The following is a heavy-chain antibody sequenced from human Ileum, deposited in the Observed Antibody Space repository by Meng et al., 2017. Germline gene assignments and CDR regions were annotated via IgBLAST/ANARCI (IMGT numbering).Heavy chain of an antibody. Sequence: SVKVSCKASGFTFTSSAVQWVRQARGQRLEWIGWIVVGSGNTNYAQKFQERVTITRDMSTSTAYMGLSSLRSEDTAVYYCAAVGLLARLYYFDYWGQGTLVTVSS. J-gene: IGHJ4*02. CDR2: IVVGSGNT. CDR1: GFTFTSSA. D-gene: IGHD3-3*02. CDR3: AAVGLLARLYYFDY. V-gene: IGHV1-58*01.